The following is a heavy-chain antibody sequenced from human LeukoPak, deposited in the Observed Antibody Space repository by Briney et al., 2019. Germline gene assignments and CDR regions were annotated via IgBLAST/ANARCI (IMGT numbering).Heavy chain of an antibody. CDR2: IHNSGST. CDR1: GASISSSY. CDR3: GRLSPIQAVQHYYYHSMDV. V-gene: IGHV4-59*08. J-gene: IGHJ6*03. D-gene: IGHD1-1*01. Sequence: PSETLSLTCTVSGASISSSYWRWSRHSPGKGLGWIGYIHNSGSTNFNPSLKSRVTMSVATSRNQFSLNLSAVTAPDTAVYCCGRLSPIQAVQHYYYHSMDVWGKGTTVTVSS.